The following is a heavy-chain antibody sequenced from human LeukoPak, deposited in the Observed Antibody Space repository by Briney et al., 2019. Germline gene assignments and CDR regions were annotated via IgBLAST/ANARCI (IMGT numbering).Heavy chain of an antibody. J-gene: IGHJ4*02. V-gene: IGHV3-23*01. CDR3: ARMYSSSWARFDY. D-gene: IGHD6-13*01. CDR2: ISGSGGST. CDR1: GFTFSSYA. Sequence: GGSLRLSCAASGFTFSSYAMSWVRQAPGKGLEWVSAISGSGGSTYYADSVKGRFTISRGNSKNTLYLQMNSLRAGDTAVYYCARMYSSSWARFDYWGQGTLVTASS.